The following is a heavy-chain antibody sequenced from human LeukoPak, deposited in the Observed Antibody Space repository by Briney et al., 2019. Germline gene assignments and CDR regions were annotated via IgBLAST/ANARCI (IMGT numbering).Heavy chain of an antibody. Sequence: SGTLSLTCAVYGGSFSGYYWSWIRQPPGKGLEWIGEINHSGSTNYNPSLKSRVTISVDTSKNQFSLKLSSVTAADTAVYYCARAGGWYPNAGAFDIWGQGTMVTVSS. CDR3: ARAGGWYPNAGAFDI. J-gene: IGHJ3*02. CDR2: INHSGST. CDR1: GGSFSGYY. V-gene: IGHV4-34*01. D-gene: IGHD6-19*01.